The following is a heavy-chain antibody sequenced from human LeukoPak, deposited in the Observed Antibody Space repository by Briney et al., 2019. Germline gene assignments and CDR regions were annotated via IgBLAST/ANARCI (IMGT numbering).Heavy chain of an antibody. D-gene: IGHD2-2*01. CDR2: VSHSGST. CDR1: GYFISSGYY. Sequence: SDTLSLTCAVSGYFISSGYYWGWIRPPPGKGLEWIGGVSHSGSTFYTPSLKSRVTISVDPSRNQFSLKLSSLTAADTAVYYCASTALGYCTTSSCPDYWGPGTLVTVSS. V-gene: IGHV4-38-2*01. J-gene: IGHJ4*02. CDR3: ASTALGYCTTSSCPDY.